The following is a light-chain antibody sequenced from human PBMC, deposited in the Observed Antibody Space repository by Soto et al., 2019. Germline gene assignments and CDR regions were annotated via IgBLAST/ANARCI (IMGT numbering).Light chain of an antibody. V-gene: IGLV1-44*01. J-gene: IGLJ3*02. Sequence: QSVLTQSPSASGTPGQRVTISCSGSSSNIGSNTVNCYQQLPGTAPKLLIYSNNQRPSGVPDRFSGSKSGTSASLAISGLQSEDEADYYCAAWDDSLNGWVFGGGTKLTVL. CDR1: SSNIGSNT. CDR3: AAWDDSLNGWV. CDR2: SNN.